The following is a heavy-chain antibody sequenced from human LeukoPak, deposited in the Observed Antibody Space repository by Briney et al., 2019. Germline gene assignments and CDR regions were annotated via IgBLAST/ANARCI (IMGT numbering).Heavy chain of an antibody. J-gene: IGHJ6*03. D-gene: IGHD1-7*01. CDR2: IYYSGST. CDR1: GGSISSYY. V-gene: IGHV4-59*01. Sequence: SETLSLTCTVSGGSISSYYWSWIRQPPGKGLEWIGYIYYSGSTNYNPSLKSRVTISVDTSKNQFSLKLSSVTAADTAVYYCARETGTTAYMDVWGKGTTVTVSS. CDR3: ARETGTTAYMDV.